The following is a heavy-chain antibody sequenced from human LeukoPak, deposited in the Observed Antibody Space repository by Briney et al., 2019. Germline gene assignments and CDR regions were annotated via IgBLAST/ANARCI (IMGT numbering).Heavy chain of an antibody. CDR2: IHSGAGT. CDR3: ARHVYGEGMVV. CDR1: GGSLYGYY. Sequence: SETLSLTCTVSGGSLYGYYWGWIRQPPGKGLECIGYIHSGAGTAHNASLKSRLTISSDTSKNQFSLTLTSVTAADTAVYFCARHVYGEGMVVWGKGTTVTVSS. D-gene: IGHD4-17*01. V-gene: IGHV4-59*08. J-gene: IGHJ6*04.